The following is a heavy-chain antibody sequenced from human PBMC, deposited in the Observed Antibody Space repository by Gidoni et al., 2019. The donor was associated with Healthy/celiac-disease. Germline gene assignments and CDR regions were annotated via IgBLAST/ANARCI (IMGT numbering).Heavy chain of an antibody. Sequence: QVQLQQWGAGLLKPSETLSLTCAVYGGSFSGYYWSWIRQPPGKGLEWIGEINHSGSTNYNPSLKSRVTISVDTSKNQFSLKLSSVTAADTAVYYCAREWWNWNQARPKRGWFDPWGQGTLVTVSS. CDR2: INHSGST. V-gene: IGHV4-34*01. CDR3: AREWWNWNQARPKRGWFDP. J-gene: IGHJ5*02. CDR1: GGSFSGYY. D-gene: IGHD1-1*01.